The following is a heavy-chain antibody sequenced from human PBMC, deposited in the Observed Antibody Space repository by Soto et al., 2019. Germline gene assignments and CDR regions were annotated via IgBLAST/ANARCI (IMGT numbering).Heavy chain of an antibody. CDR1: GITFTNAW. V-gene: IGHV3-15*01. J-gene: IGHJ4*02. Sequence: EVQLVESGGDSVKPGGCLRLSCVASGITFTNAWMSWVRQAPGKGLEWVGRIKNKADGGTTDYAAPVRGRFTISRDDSKNTLFLQMNSLETEDTAVYYCTTDPGDYEDFWGQGTLVTVSS. CDR3: TTDPGDYEDF. D-gene: IGHD4-17*01. CDR2: IKNKADGGTT.